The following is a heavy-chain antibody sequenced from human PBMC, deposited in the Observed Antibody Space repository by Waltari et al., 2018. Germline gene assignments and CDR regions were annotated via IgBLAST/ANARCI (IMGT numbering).Heavy chain of an antibody. CDR3: ASTSHYYYYYMDV. CDR2: IWYDGSNK. Sequence: QVQLVESGGGVVQPGRSLRLSCAASGFTFSSSGMHWVRQAPGKGLEWVAVIWYDGSNKYYADSVKGRFTISRDNSKNTLYLQMNSLRAEDTAMYYCASTSHYYYYYMDVWGKGTTVTVSS. CDR1: GFTFSSSG. D-gene: IGHD2-2*01. J-gene: IGHJ6*03. V-gene: IGHV3-33*08.